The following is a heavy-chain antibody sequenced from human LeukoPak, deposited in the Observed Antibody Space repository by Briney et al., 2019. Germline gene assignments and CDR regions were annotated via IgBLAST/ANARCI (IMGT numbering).Heavy chain of an antibody. V-gene: IGHV3-15*01. J-gene: IGHJ4*02. Sequence: GGSLRLSCAASGFTFSNAWMSWLRQAPGKGLEWVGRIKSKTDDGTTEYSAPVKGRFTISRDDSKNTLYLEMNSLKTEDTAVYYCTAYYYDSGTNDPHRVDSWGQGTLVTVSS. CDR1: GFTFSNAW. CDR3: TAYYYDSGTNDPHRVDS. D-gene: IGHD3-10*01. CDR2: IKSKTDDGTT.